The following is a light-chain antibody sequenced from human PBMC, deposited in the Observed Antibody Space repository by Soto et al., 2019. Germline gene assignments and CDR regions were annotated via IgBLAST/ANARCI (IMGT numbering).Light chain of an antibody. CDR1: QSVDHY. CDR2: DTS. J-gene: IGKJ1*01. CDR3: QQRTNWRGT. Sequence: EIVLTQSPATLSLSPGERGTLSRRASQSVDHYLAWYQQKPGQPPRLLIYDTSNRATGVPARFSGSGSGTDFTLTSSSLGPEDVAVYYFQQRTNWRGTFGQGTKV. V-gene: IGKV3-11*01.